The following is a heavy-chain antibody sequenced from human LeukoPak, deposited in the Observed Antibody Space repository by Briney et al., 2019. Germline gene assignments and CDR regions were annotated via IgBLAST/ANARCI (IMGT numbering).Heavy chain of an antibody. Sequence: PSETLSLTCTVSGYSISSGYYWGWIRQPPGKGLEWIGSIYHSGSTYYNPSLKSRVTISVDTSKNQFSLKLSSVTAADTAVYYCAREDSGSTQFDYWGQGTLVTVSS. CDR2: IYHSGST. D-gene: IGHD1-26*01. J-gene: IGHJ4*02. V-gene: IGHV4-38-2*02. CDR1: GYSISSGYY. CDR3: AREDSGSTQFDY.